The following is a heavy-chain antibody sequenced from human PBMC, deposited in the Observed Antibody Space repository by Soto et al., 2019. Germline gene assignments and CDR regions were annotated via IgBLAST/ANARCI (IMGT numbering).Heavy chain of an antibody. CDR2: IIPIFDTA. CDR1: GGTFSSYT. J-gene: IGHJ1*01. D-gene: IGHD6-13*01. CDR3: ARIYSRSWYGYFQH. Sequence: QVQLVQSGAEVKKPGSSVKVSCKASGGTFSSYTISWVRQAPGQGLEWMGGIIPIFDTANYAQKFQGRVTITADESTRTASMELGSRRSEATAVDYCARIYSRSWYGYFQHWGQGTLVTVSS. V-gene: IGHV1-69*12.